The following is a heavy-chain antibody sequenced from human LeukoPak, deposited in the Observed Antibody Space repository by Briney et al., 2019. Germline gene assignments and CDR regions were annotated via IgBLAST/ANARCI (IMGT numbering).Heavy chain of an antibody. Sequence: GRSLRLACAASGFKYDDHAMHWVRQAPGKGLEWVSGITWNSGRIGYADSVKGRFTISRDNAKNSLYLQVNSLREEDTAFYYCAKDRTAYSYGSIDHWGQGTLVTVSS. CDR3: AKDRTAYSYGSIDH. D-gene: IGHD5-18*01. CDR2: ITWNSGRI. J-gene: IGHJ4*02. CDR1: GFKYDDHA. V-gene: IGHV3-9*01.